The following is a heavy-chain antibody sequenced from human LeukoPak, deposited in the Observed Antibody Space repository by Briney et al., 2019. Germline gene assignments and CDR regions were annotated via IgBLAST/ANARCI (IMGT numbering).Heavy chain of an antibody. V-gene: IGHV4-59*01. D-gene: IGHD1-1*01. Sequence: SETLSLSCTVSGASISSDVWNWIRQSPGKGLELIGYIYYSGSTNYTPSHKSPLTTSVDTSKTQFSLKLSSVTAADTAVYSRARDPERGDGYGFDLWGQGKMVTVSS. J-gene: IGHJ3*01. CDR3: ARDPERGDGYGFDL. CDR2: IYYSGST. CDR1: GASISSDV.